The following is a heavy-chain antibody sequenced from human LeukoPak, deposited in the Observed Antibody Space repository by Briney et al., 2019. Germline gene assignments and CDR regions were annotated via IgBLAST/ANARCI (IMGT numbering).Heavy chain of an antibody. CDR2: IWYDGINK. V-gene: IGHV3-33*01. CDR3: ARDAPAFGFYSISLGY. J-gene: IGHJ4*02. Sequence: PGRSLRLSCSASGFTFSSYGMHWVRQAPGRGLEWVAAIWYDGINKYYADSVKGRFTISRDTSKSTLYLQMTSLRAEDTAVYYCARDAPAFGFYSISLGYWGQGTLVTGSS. D-gene: IGHD6-6*01. CDR1: GFTFSSYG.